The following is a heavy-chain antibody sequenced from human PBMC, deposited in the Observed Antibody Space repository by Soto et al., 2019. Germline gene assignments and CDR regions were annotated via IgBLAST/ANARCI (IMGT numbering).Heavy chain of an antibody. Sequence: SETLSLTCFVSGGSVTSYHWSWIRQFPGKGLEWIAYTYYTGNTNYNPSPQSRVAVSLDASNNHSTLKFNSVTDPDRSVYYCARDMHYCCAHYFDPCGQGTMVTVSS. CDR2: TYYTGNT. D-gene: IGHD3-3*02. J-gene: IGHJ5*02. CDR1: GGSVTSYH. CDR3: ARDMHYCCAHYFDP. V-gene: IGHV4-59*02.